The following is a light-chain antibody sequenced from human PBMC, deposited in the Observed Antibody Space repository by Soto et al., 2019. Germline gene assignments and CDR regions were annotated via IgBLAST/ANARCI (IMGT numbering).Light chain of an antibody. CDR1: SSDVGGYTY. V-gene: IGLV2-8*01. Sequence: QSVLTQPPSASGSPGQSVTISCTGTSSDVGGYTYISWYQQHPGKAPKLIIYELNKRPSGVPDRFSGSKSGNTASLTVSGLQADDEADYYCSSFAGSNSVLFGGGTKLTVL. J-gene: IGLJ2*01. CDR2: ELN. CDR3: SSFAGSNSVL.